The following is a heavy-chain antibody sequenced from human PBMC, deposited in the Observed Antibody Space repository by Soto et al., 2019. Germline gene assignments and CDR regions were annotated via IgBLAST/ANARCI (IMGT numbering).Heavy chain of an antibody. CDR1: RFTYSSFA. V-gene: IGHV3-33*01. D-gene: IGHD6-19*01. J-gene: IGHJ4*02. CDR2: IWYDGSNK. Sequence: SLRLSFASTRFTYSSFAMHWVRQAPGKGLEWVAVIWYDGSNKYYADSVKGRFTISRDNSKNTLYLQMNSLRAEDTAVYYCASQTRAVAGLYCWGQGT. CDR3: ASQTRAVAGLYC.